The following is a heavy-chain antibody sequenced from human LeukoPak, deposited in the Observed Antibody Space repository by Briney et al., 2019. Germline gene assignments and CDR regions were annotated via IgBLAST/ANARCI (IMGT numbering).Heavy chain of an antibody. CDR3: ARRALDYYYMDV. CDR2: IYYSGST. V-gene: IGHV4-59*12. CDR1: GGSISSYY. Sequence: SETLSLTCTVSGGSISSYYWSWIRQPPGKGLKWIGYIYYSGSTNYNPSLKSRVTIPVDTSKNQFSLKLSSVTAADTAVYYCARRALDYYYMDVWGKGTTVTVSS. J-gene: IGHJ6*03.